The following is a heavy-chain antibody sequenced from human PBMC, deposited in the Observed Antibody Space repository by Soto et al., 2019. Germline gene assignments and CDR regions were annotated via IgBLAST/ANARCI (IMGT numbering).Heavy chain of an antibody. CDR2: FDPEDGET. CDR1: GYTLTELS. Sequence: GASVKVSCKVSGYTLTELSMHWVRQAPGKGLEWMGGFDPEDGETIYAQKFQGRVTMTEDTSTDTAYMELSSLRSEDTAVYYCATSSHRDGYNGFDPWGQGTLVTVS. J-gene: IGHJ5*02. CDR3: ATSSHRDGYNGFDP. V-gene: IGHV1-24*01. D-gene: IGHD5-12*01.